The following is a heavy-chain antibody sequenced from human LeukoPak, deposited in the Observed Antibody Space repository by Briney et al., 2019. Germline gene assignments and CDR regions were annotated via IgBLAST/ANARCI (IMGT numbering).Heavy chain of an antibody. J-gene: IGHJ5*02. D-gene: IGHD4-23*01. CDR1: GFTLSTYW. Sequence: GGSLRLSCEASGFTLSTYWMNWVRQVPGKGLDWVANINPDGSGKRYVDSVKGRFTIARDNADNSLSLQMDSLRAEDTAVYYCASWGAGGNAWGQGTLVTVSS. CDR3: ASWGAGGNA. V-gene: IGHV3-7*01. CDR2: INPDGSGK.